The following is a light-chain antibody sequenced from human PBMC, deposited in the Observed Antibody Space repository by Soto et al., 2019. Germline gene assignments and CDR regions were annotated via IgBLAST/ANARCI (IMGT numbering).Light chain of an antibody. CDR2: KDS. J-gene: IGLJ1*01. Sequence: SYELTQPPSVSVSPGQTARITCSGDALPKKYAYWYQQKPGQAPVLVIYKDSERPSGIPERFSGSGSGTIVTLTISGVQAEDEADYYCQSADSSDTYYVFGTGTKLTVL. CDR3: QSADSSDTYYV. V-gene: IGLV3-25*03. CDR1: ALPKKY.